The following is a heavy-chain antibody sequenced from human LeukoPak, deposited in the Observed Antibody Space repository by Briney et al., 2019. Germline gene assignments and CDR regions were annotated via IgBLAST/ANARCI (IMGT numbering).Heavy chain of an antibody. CDR3: AKDGHDYGDYEPYYFDY. CDR1: GFTVSSNY. D-gene: IGHD4-17*01. J-gene: IGHJ4*02. CDR2: IYSGGST. Sequence: PGGSLRLSCAASGFTVSSNYMSWVRQAPGKGLEWVSVIYSGGSTYYADSVKGRFTISRDNSKNTLYLQMNSLRAEDTAVYYCAKDGHDYGDYEPYYFDYWGQGTLVTVSS. V-gene: IGHV3-66*01.